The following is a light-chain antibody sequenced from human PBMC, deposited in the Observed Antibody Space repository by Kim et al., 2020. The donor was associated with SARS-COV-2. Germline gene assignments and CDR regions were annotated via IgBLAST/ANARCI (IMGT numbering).Light chain of an antibody. CDR3: QQYTTSPIT. CDR1: ETIDNNY. CDR2: HAS. V-gene: IGKV3-20*01. J-gene: IGKJ5*01. Sequence: EILLTQSPGTLSLSQGESATVSCRAPETIDNNYLAWYQQKPGQAPRLLIYHASTRATGIPDRFRGSGSGTDFTLTISGLEPEDFAVFYCQQYTTSPITFGQGTRLEIK.